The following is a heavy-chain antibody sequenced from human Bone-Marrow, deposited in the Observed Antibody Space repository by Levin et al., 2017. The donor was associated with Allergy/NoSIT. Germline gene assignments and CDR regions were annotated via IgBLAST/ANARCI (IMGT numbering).Heavy chain of an antibody. Sequence: QAGGSLRLSCAASGFTFSDYYMDWVRQAPGKGLEWVGRSRNKANSYTTEYAASVKGRFTISRDDSKNLYLQMSSLKTEDTAVYYCARADSSSRPLDYWGQGTLVTVSS. CDR3: ARADSSSRPLDY. J-gene: IGHJ4*02. D-gene: IGHD6-13*01. CDR2: SRNKANSYTT. V-gene: IGHV3-72*01. CDR1: GFTFSDYY.